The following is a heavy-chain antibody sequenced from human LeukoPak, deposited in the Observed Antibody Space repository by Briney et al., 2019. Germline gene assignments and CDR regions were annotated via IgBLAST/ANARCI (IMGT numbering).Heavy chain of an antibody. CDR1: GGSISSSSYY. V-gene: IGHV4-39*07. J-gene: IGHJ1*01. Sequence: PSETLSLTCTVSGGSISSSSYYWGWIRQPPGKGLEWIGSIYYSGSTYYNPSLKSRVTISVDTSKNQFSLKLSSVTAADTAVYYCARGRQGYSSSWYFPEYFQHWGQGTLVTVSS. CDR3: ARGRQGYSSSWYFPEYFQH. CDR2: IYYSGST. D-gene: IGHD6-13*01.